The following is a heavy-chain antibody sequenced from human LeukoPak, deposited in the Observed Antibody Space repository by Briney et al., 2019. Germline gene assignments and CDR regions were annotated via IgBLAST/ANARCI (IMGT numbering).Heavy chain of an antibody. CDR1: GYNFGSYW. D-gene: IGHD5-24*01. Sequence: GESLKISCKGLGYNFGSYWNAWVRQMAGKGLEWMGIIYSGASEIRYSPSLQGRVTISADTSITTAYLQWSSLQTSDTAMYYCAWASRDGYNQNFDFWGQGTLVTVPS. CDR3: AWASRDGYNQNFDF. V-gene: IGHV5-51*01. J-gene: IGHJ4*02. CDR2: IYSGASEI.